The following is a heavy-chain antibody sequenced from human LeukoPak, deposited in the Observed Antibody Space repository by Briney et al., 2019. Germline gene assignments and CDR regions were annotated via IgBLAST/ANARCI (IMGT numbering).Heavy chain of an antibody. CDR1: AFTFSSSW. D-gene: IGHD3-3*01. CDR2: IKQDGSEK. J-gene: IGHJ6*03. CDR3: ARDFRVFGVPYYYYYMDV. Sequence: GGSLRLSCAASAFTFSSSWMTWVRQAPGKGLEWVANIKQDGSEKYYVDSVKGRFTISRDNAKNSLYLQMNNLRVEDTAVYYCARDFRVFGVPYYYYYMDVWGKGTTVTVSS. V-gene: IGHV3-7*01.